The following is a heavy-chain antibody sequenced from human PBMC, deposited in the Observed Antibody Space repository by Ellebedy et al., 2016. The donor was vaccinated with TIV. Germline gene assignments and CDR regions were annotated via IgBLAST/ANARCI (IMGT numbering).Heavy chain of an antibody. CDR3: ATNIAVAGTGFDY. V-gene: IGHV3-48*01. CDR2: ISSSSSTI. D-gene: IGHD6-19*01. CDR1: GFTFSSYS. J-gene: IGHJ4*02. Sequence: GESLKISCAASGFTFSSYSMNWVRQAPGKGLEWVSYISSSSSTIYYADSVKGRFTISRDNAKNSLYLQMNSLKAEDTAVYYCATNIAVAGTGFDYWGQGTLVTVSS.